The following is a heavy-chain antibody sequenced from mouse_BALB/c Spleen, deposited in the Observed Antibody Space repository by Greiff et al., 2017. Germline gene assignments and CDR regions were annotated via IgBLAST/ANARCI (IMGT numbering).Heavy chain of an antibody. V-gene: IGHV1-15*01. J-gene: IGHJ3*01. CDR2: IDPETGGT. Sequence: VKLQESGAELVRPGASVTLSCKASGYTFTDYEMHWVKQTPVHGLEWIGAIDPETGGTAYNQKFKGKATLTADKSSSTAYMELRSLTSEDSAVYYCTRRVNWDGTPFAYWGQGTLSLSLQ. CDR3: TRRVNWDGTPFAY. D-gene: IGHD4-1*01. CDR1: GYTFTDYE.